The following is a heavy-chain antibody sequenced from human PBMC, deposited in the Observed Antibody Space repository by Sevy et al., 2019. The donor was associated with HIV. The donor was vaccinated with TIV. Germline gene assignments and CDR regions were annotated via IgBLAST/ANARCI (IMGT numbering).Heavy chain of an antibody. D-gene: IGHD3-16*01. J-gene: IGHJ4*02. CDR2: ITSGGAT. CDR1: GLSFTTNG. CDR3: AGGDTPMITDLDY. V-gene: IGHV3-23*01. Sequence: GGSLRLSCAASGLSFTTNGMSWVRQAPGKGLEWVAGITSGGATYYADSVKGRFTVSRDNSKNTLYLQLNSLRADDTAVFYCAGGDTPMITDLDYWGQGTLVIVSS.